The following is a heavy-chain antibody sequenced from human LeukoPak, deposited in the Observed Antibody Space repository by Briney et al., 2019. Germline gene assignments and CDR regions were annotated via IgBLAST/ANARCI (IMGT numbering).Heavy chain of an antibody. CDR1: GFTFSSYG. V-gene: IGHV3-30*18. D-gene: IGHD2-15*01. J-gene: IGHJ4*02. Sequence: EPGRSLRLSCAASGFTFSSYGMHWVRQAPGKGLEWVAVISYDGSNKYYADSVKGRFTISRDNSKNTLYLQMNSLRAEDTAVYYCAKDQSVGVVAATYYFDYWGQGTLVTVSS. CDR3: AKDQSVGVVAATYYFDY. CDR2: ISYDGSNK.